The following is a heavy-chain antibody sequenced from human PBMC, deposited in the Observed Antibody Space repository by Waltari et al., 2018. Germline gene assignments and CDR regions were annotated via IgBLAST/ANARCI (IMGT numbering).Heavy chain of an antibody. J-gene: IGHJ6*02. CDR3: ARVSNPIFFGVVISDYYGMDV. CDR2: IKQDGSEN. Sequence: EVQLVESGGGLVQPGGSLRLSCAASGFTFSSYWMSWVRQAPGKGLAWVANIKQDGSENYDVEAVKGRFTIARDNAKNSRYLQMNSLRAEDTAVYYCARVSNPIFFGVVISDYYGMDVWGQGTTVTVSS. V-gene: IGHV3-7*01. D-gene: IGHD3-3*01. CDR1: GFTFSSYW.